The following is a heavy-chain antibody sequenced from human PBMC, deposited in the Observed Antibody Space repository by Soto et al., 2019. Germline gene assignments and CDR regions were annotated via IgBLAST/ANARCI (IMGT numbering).Heavy chain of an antibody. J-gene: IGHJ5*02. CDR3: ARGDIVLVPASEGNWFDP. V-gene: IGHV1-46*01. CDR2: INPDAGAT. D-gene: IGHD2-2*01. CDR1: AYSFTTYH. Sequence: ASVKVSCKASAYSFTTYHIHWVRQAPGQGLEWMGLINPDAGATNYAQRFQGRLRLTRDASTSTVYMELRSLRFDDTAVYYCARGDIVLVPASEGNWFDPWGQGTLVTVSS.